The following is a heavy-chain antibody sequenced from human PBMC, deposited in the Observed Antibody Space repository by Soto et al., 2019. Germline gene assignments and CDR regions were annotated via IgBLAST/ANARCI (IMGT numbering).Heavy chain of an antibody. D-gene: IGHD3-22*01. J-gene: IGHJ1*01. CDR2: INPNSGGT. V-gene: IGHV1-2*02. Sequence: ASVKVSGKASGYTFTGYYMHWVRQAPGQGLEWMGWINPNSGGTNYAQKFQGRVTMTRDTSISTAYMELSRLRSDDTAVYYCARVGDITMTGSFEYFQHWGEGTLVTVSS. CDR3: ARVGDITMTGSFEYFQH. CDR1: GYTFTGYY.